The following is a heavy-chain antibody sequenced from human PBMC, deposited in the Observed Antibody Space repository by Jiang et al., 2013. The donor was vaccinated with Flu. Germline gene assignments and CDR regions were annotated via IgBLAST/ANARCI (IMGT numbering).Heavy chain of an antibody. J-gene: IGHJ6*02. V-gene: IGHV4-61*02. CDR2: IYTSGST. Sequence: GPGLVKPSQTLSLTCTVSGGSISSGSYYWSWIRQPAGKGLEWIGRIYTSGSTNYNPSLKSRVTISVDTSKNQFSLKLSSVTAADTAVYYCARDPTYCSSTSCYFNGMDVWGQGTTVTVSS. D-gene: IGHD2-2*01. CDR3: ARDPTYCSSTSCYFNGMDV. CDR1: GGSISSGSYY.